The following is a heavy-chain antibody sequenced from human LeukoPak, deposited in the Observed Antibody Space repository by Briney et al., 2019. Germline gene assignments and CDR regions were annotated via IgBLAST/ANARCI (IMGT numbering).Heavy chain of an antibody. J-gene: IGHJ4*02. V-gene: IGHV1-69*04. CDR2: IIPILGIA. CDR3: ARDVYYYDSSGLDY. D-gene: IGHD3-22*01. CDR1: GYTFTGYY. Sequence: SVKVSCKASGYTFTGYYMHWVRQAPGQGLEWMGRIIPILGIANYAQKFQGRVTITADKSTSTAYMELSSLRSEDTAVYYCARDVYYYDSSGLDYWGQGTLVTVSS.